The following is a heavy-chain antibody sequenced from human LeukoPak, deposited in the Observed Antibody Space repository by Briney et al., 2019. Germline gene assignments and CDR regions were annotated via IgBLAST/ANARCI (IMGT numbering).Heavy chain of an antibody. J-gene: IGHJ6*03. V-gene: IGHV3-30*02. CDR3: AKDQGFSYIVDYYYMDV. CDR1: GFTLSSYG. Sequence: GGSLRLSCAASGFTLSSYGMHWVRQAPGKGLEWVAFIRYDGSNKYYADSVKGRFTISRDNSKNTLYLQMNSLRAEDTAVYYCAKDQGFSYIVDYYYMDVWGKGTTVTVSS. D-gene: IGHD5-18*01. CDR2: IRYDGSNK.